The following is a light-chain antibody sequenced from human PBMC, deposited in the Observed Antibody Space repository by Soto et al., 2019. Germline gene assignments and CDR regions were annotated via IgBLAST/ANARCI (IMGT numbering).Light chain of an antibody. J-gene: IGLJ2*01. CDR3: QSYDSSLSAVV. CDR1: SSNIGAGFD. V-gene: IGLV1-40*01. CDR2: DNN. Sequence: QSVLTQPPSVSGAPGQRGAISCTGSSSNIGAGFDVHWYQQFPGTAPKLLIYDNNNRASGVPDRFSGSKSGASASLAITGLQAEDEADYYCQSYDSSLSAVVFGGGTKLTVL.